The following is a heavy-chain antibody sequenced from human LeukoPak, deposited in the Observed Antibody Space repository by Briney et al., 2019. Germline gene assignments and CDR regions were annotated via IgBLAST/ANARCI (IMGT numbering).Heavy chain of an antibody. J-gene: IGHJ4*02. V-gene: IGHV4-39*02. D-gene: IGHD6-13*01. CDR2: IYYSGNT. CDR3: ARRKVAAEIEH. Sequence: SETLSLTCTVSGGSINDSSYFWRWIRQPPGKGLEWIGCIYYSGNTYYSPYLKSRVTLFVDPSKNHCALSLSCVTAADTASYYCARRKVAAEIEHWGQGTLVTVSS. CDR1: GGSINDSSYF.